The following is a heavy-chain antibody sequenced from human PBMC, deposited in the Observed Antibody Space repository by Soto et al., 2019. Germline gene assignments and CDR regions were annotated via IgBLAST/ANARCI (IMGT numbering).Heavy chain of an antibody. J-gene: IGHJ6*02. D-gene: IGHD2-2*01. Sequence: QVQLVQSGAEVKKPGSSVKVSCKGSGGTFNRYTITWVRQAPGQGLEWMGRTIPMFGIASYAQNFQGRVTITADKSTSTAYMELRSLRSEYTAVYYCARDSGRSAVGPAAISAMDVGGQGTTVTVSS. CDR2: TIPMFGIA. CDR1: GGTFNRYT. V-gene: IGHV1-69*08. CDR3: ARDSGRSAVGPAAISAMDV.